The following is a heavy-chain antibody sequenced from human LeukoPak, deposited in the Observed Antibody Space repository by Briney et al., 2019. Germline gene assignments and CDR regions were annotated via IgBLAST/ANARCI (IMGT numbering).Heavy chain of an antibody. V-gene: IGHV3-48*03. D-gene: IGHD3-10*01. J-gene: IGHJ4*02. CDR3: ARRFGY. Sequence: GGSLRLSCAASGFTFSSYDMNWVRQAPGKGLELVSYISSSGDTIYYADSVKGRFTISRDNAKNSLYLQMNSLRAEDTAVYYCARRFGYWGQGTLVTVSS. CDR2: ISSSGDTI. CDR1: GFTFSSYD.